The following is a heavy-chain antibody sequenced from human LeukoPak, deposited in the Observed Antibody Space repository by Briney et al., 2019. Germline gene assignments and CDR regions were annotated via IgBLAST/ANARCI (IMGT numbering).Heavy chain of an antibody. D-gene: IGHD6-6*01. J-gene: IGHJ6*03. CDR1: GGSFSGYY. CDR3: ARHSPIFSASIAARPRYYYYYMDV. Sequence: SETLSLTCAVYGGSFSGYYWSWIRQPPGKGLEWIGEINHSRSTNYNPSLKSRVTISVDTSKNQFSLKLSSVTAADTAVYYCARHSPIFSASIAARPRYYYYYMDVWGKGTTVTVSS. CDR2: INHSRST. V-gene: IGHV4-34*01.